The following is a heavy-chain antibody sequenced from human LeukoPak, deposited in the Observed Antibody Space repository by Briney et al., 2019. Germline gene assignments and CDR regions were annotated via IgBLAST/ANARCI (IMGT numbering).Heavy chain of an antibody. CDR3: ARLRRSRLAEFDY. Sequence: SETLSLTCTVSGGSISSSSYYWGWIRQPPGKGLEWIGSISHSGSTYYNPSLKSRVTISVDTSKNQSSLKLSSLTAADTAVYYCARLRRSRLAEFDYWGQGTLVTVSS. CDR1: GGSISSSSYY. CDR2: ISHSGST. J-gene: IGHJ4*02. V-gene: IGHV4-39*07. D-gene: IGHD3-3*02.